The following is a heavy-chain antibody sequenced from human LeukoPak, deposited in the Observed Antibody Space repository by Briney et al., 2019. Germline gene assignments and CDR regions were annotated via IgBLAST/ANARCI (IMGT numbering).Heavy chain of an antibody. D-gene: IGHD6-13*01. J-gene: IGHJ4*02. CDR2: IWNDGSET. CDR1: GFIFSNYG. CDR3: ARDMGRAWYGPPDY. V-gene: IGHV3-33*01. Sequence: GGSLRLSCAASGFIFSNYGMHWVRQAPGKRLEWVAVIWNDGSETFHADSVKGRFRIARDNSKNTLYLQMNSLRAEDTAVYFCARDMGRAWYGPPDYWGQGTLVTVSS.